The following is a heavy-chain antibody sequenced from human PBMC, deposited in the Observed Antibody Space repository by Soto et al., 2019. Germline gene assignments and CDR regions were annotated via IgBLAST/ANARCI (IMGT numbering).Heavy chain of an antibody. CDR3: ARGYCSSTSCYHGRNWFDP. J-gene: IGHJ5*02. Sequence: SETLSLTCTVSGGSVSSGSYYWSWIRQPPGKGLEWIGYIYCSGSTNYNPSLKSRVAISVDTSKNQFSLKLSSVTAADTAVYYCARGYCSSTSCYHGRNWFDPWGQGTLVTVSS. D-gene: IGHD2-2*01. V-gene: IGHV4-61*01. CDR1: GGSVSSGSYY. CDR2: IYCSGST.